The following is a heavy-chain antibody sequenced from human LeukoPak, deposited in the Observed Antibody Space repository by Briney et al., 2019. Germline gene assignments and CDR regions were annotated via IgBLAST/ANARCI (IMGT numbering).Heavy chain of an antibody. Sequence: SGGSLRLSCTTSGFNFSIYPMTWVRQAPGKGLEWVSAISGSGGSTYYADSVKGRFTISRDNSKNTLYLQMNSLRAEDTAVYYCAKVDRFYDILTGLDYWGQGTLVTVSS. CDR1: GFNFSIYP. D-gene: IGHD3-9*01. CDR2: ISGSGGST. J-gene: IGHJ4*02. V-gene: IGHV3-23*01. CDR3: AKVDRFYDILTGLDY.